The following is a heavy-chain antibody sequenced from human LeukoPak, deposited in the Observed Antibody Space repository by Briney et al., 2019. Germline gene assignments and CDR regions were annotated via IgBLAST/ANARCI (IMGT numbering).Heavy chain of an antibody. D-gene: IGHD3-10*01. CDR3: ARGAPYYYGSGLPRQYYYMDV. J-gene: IGHJ6*03. CDR2: IYTSGST. CDR1: GDSISSGSYY. V-gene: IGHV4-61*02. Sequence: PSQTLSLTCTVSGDSISSGSYYWSWIRQTTGKNLEWIGRIYTSGSTNYNPSLKSRVTISVDTSKNQFSLKLSSVTAADTAVYYCARGAPYYYGSGLPRQYYYMDVWGKGTTVTISS.